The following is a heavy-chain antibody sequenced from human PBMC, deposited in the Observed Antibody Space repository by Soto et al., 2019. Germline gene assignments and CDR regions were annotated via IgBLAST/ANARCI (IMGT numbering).Heavy chain of an antibody. D-gene: IGHD2-21*02. V-gene: IGHV2-5*02. CDR3: AQETGVTNFDY. Sequence: QITLKESGPTLVKPTQTLTLTCTFSGFSLSTSGVGVGWIRQPPGKALEWLALIYWDDDKRYSPSLKSRLTIPKDTSKNQVVLTMTNMDPVDTATYYCAQETGVTNFDYWGQGTLVTVSS. J-gene: IGHJ4*02. CDR1: GFSLSTSGVG. CDR2: IYWDDDK.